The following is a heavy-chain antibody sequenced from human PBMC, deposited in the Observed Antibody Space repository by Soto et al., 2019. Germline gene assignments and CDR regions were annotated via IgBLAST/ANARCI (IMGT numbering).Heavy chain of an antibody. CDR2: IYNSGST. D-gene: IGHD3-22*01. CDR1: GGSVSSGTYY. V-gene: IGHV4-61*01. J-gene: IGHJ4*02. CDR3: ASGFAYYYDGSYYFDY. Sequence: SETLSLTCTVSGGSVSSGTYYGSWIRQPPGRGLEWIGYIYNSGSTNYNPSLKSRVTILVDTSKNQFSLKLSSVTAAGTAVYYCASGFAYYYDGSYYFDYWGQGTLVTVSS.